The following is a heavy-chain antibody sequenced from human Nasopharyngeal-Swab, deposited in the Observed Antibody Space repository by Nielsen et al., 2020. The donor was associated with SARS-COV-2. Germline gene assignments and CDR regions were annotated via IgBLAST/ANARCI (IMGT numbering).Heavy chain of an antibody. CDR1: GYSFTSYW. CDR2: IYPRDSDT. CDR3: VGPEGWATSFKYYFQYGMDV. Sequence: GESLKISCKGSGYSFTSYWIAWVRQMPGKGLEWMGIIYPRDSDTRYSPSFQGQVTISDDKSISNAYLHWSSLKASDTAKYFCVGPEGWATSFKYYFQYGMDVWGQGTMVTVPS. D-gene: IGHD3-10*01. V-gene: IGHV5-51*01. J-gene: IGHJ6*02.